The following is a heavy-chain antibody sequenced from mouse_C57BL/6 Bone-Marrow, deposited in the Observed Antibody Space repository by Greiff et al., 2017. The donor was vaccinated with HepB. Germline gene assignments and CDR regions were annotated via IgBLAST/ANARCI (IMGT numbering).Heavy chain of an antibody. V-gene: IGHV10-1*01. CDR1: GFSFNTYA. CDR2: IRSKSNNYAT. CDR3: VRQRFPYGAWFAY. D-gene: IGHD1-1*01. Sequence: EVHLVESGGGLVQPKGSLKLSCAASGFSFNTYAMNWVRQAPGKGLEWVARIRSKSNNYATYYADSVKDRFTISRDDSESMLYLQMNNLKTEDTAMYYCVRQRFPYGAWFAYWGQGTLVTVSA. J-gene: IGHJ3*01.